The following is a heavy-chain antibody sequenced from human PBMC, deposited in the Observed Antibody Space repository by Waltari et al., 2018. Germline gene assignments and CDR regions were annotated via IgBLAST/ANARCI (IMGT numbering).Heavy chain of an antibody. D-gene: IGHD6-19*01. CDR3: ARRAWGSGWSY. V-gene: IGHV4-39*01. Sequence: QLQLQESGPGLVKPSETLSLTCTVSGGSISSSSNYYWGWIRQPPGKGLEWIGSIYYNGSTYYNPSLKSRVTISVDTSKNQFSLKLGSVTAADTVVYYCARRAWGSGWSYWGQGTLVAVSS. CDR1: GGSISSSSNYY. J-gene: IGHJ4*02. CDR2: IYYNGST.